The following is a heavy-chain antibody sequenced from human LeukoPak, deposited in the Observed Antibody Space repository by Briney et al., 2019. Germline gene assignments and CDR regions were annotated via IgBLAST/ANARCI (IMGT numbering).Heavy chain of an antibody. CDR2: IYHSGST. J-gene: IGHJ4*02. CDR1: GYSISSGYY. Sequence: SETLSLTCTVSGYSISSGYYWGWIRQPPGKGLEWIGSIYHSGSTYYNPSLKSRVTISVDTSKNQFSLKLSSVTAADTAVYYCARAPTSGYYYGSGSPLAFDYWGQGTLVTVSS. D-gene: IGHD3-10*01. V-gene: IGHV4-38-2*02. CDR3: ARAPTSGYYYGSGSPLAFDY.